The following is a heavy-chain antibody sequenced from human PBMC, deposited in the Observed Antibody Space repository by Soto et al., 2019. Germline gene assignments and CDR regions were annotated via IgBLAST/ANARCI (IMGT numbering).Heavy chain of an antibody. CDR2: IIPIFGTA. D-gene: IGHD6-13*01. Sequence: QVQLVQSGAEVKKPGSSVKVSCKASGGTFSSYAISWVRQAPGQGLEWMGGIIPIFGTANYAQKFQGRVTITADESTSTAYMELSSLRSEDTAVYYCAHTRGGYSSSWYSWFDPWGQGTLVTVSS. CDR1: GGTFSSYA. CDR3: AHTRGGYSSSWYSWFDP. V-gene: IGHV1-69*01. J-gene: IGHJ5*02.